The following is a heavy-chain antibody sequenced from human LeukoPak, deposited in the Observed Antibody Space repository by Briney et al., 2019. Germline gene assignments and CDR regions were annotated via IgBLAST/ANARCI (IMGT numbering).Heavy chain of an antibody. Sequence: ASVKVSCKASGYTFTSYYMHWVRQAPGQGLEWMGIINPSGGSTSYAQKFQGRATMTRDMSTSTVYMELSSLRSEDTAVYYCARDPYSSGHFDLWGRGTLVTVSS. V-gene: IGHV1-46*01. CDR3: ARDPYSSGHFDL. D-gene: IGHD6-19*01. CDR2: INPSGGST. CDR1: GYTFTSYY. J-gene: IGHJ2*01.